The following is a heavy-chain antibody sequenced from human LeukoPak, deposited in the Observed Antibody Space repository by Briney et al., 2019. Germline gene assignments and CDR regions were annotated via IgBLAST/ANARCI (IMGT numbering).Heavy chain of an antibody. CDR1: GFTFSSYS. J-gene: IGHJ6*03. CDR3: AKSLINSIYYYYYMDV. V-gene: IGHV3-30*18. CDR2: ISYDGSNK. D-gene: IGHD3-10*01. Sequence: GGSLRLSCAAPGFTFSSYSMNWVRQAPGKGLEWVAVISYDGSNKYYADSVKGRFTISRGNSKNTLYLQMNSLRAEDTAVYYCAKSLINSIYYYYYMDVWGKGTTVTVSS.